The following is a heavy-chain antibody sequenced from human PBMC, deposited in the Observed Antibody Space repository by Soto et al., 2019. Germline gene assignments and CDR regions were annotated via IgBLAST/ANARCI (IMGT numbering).Heavy chain of an antibody. CDR3: ATGRDWFDP. CDR2: IFHSGSIYQSAST. V-gene: IGHV4-30-2*01. J-gene: IGHJ5*02. CDR1: GVSVSTGGYS. Sequence: PSETLSLTCAVSGVSVSTGGYSWTWIRQPPGKGLEWIGYIFHSGSIYQSASTYYNPSLKSRVTISVDRSMNYVSLQLSSVTAADTAVYYCATGRDWFDPWGQGTLVTVSS.